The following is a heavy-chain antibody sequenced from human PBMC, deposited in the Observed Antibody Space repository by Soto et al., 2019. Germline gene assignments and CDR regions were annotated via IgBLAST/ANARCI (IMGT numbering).Heavy chain of an antibody. Sequence: SETLSLTCTVSRGSISGYCWSWIRQPPGKGLEWIGYIYYSGTTNYNPSLKSRVTMSIDTSRNQFSLKLSSVTAADTAVYYCARDPPDGDSYFDYWGQGTLVTVSS. V-gene: IGHV4-59*01. CDR3: ARDPPDGDSYFDY. CDR2: IYYSGTT. D-gene: IGHD4-17*01. CDR1: RGSISGYC. J-gene: IGHJ4*02.